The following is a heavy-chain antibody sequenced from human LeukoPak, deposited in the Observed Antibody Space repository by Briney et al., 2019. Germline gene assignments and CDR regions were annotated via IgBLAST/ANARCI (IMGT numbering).Heavy chain of an antibody. CDR1: GGSISSYY. J-gene: IGHJ4*02. D-gene: IGHD1-26*01. Sequence: PSETLSLTCTVSGGSISSYYWSWIRQPPGKGLEWIGYIYYSGSTNYNPSLKSRVTISVDTSKNQFSLKLSSVTAADTAVYYCARCSGSEPELVVDYWGQGTLVTVSS. CDR2: IYYSGST. CDR3: ARCSGSEPELVVDY. V-gene: IGHV4-59*01.